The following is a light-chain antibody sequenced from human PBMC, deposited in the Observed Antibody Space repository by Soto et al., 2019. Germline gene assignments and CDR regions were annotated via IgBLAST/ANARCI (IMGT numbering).Light chain of an antibody. CDR1: QSLSRY. CDR3: QQRSNWPLT. Sequence: EIVLTQSPGTLSLSPGERATLSCRASQSLSRYLACYQQKPGQAPRLLIYDASNRATGIPARFSGSGSGTDFTLTISSLETEDFAVYYCQQRSNWPLTFGGGTKVDIK. CDR2: DAS. V-gene: IGKV3-11*01. J-gene: IGKJ4*01.